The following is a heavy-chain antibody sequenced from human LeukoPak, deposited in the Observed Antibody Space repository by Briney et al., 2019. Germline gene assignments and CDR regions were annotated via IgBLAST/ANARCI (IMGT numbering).Heavy chain of an antibody. CDR2: ISYDGNNK. V-gene: IGHV3-30-3*01. CDR3: ARARYCSSISCRDAFDI. CDR1: GFPFSSYA. J-gene: IGHJ3*02. D-gene: IGHD2-2*01. Sequence: GGSLRLSCAASGFPFSSYAMHWVRQAPGKGLEWVALISYDGNNKYYADSVKGRFTISRDNSKNTLYLQMNSLRAEDTAEYYCARARYCSSISCRDAFDIWGQGTMVTVSS.